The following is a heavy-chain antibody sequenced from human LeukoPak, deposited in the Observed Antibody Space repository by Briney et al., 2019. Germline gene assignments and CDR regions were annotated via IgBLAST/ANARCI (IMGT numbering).Heavy chain of an antibody. CDR2: INHSGST. V-gene: IGHV4-34*01. J-gene: IGHJ4*02. CDR1: TGSFSGHY. CDR3: ARLTVGALDY. Sequence: SETLSLTCAIYTGSFSGHYWSWIRQPPGKWLEWLGEINHSGSTNYNPSLKSRVTISIDTSKIQSSLKLTSVTAADTAVYYCARLTVGALDYWGQGTLVTVSS. D-gene: IGHD1-26*01.